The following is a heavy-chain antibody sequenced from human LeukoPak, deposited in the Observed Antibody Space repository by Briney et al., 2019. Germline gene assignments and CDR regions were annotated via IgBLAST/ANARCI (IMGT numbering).Heavy chain of an antibody. J-gene: IGHJ4*02. CDR2: INSDGSST. V-gene: IGHV3-74*01. CDR1: GFTFSSYW. D-gene: IGHD5-18*01. CDR3: ARDREDHVDTADY. Sequence: GGSLRLSCAASGFTFSSYWMHWVRQAPGRGLVWVSRINSDGSSTSYADSVKGRFTISRDNAKNTLYLQMNSLRAEDTAVYYCARDREDHVDTADYWGQGTLVTVSS.